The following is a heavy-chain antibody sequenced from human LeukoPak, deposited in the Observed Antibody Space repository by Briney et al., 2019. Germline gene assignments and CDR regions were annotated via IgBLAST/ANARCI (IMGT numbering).Heavy chain of an antibody. D-gene: IGHD1-26*01. Sequence: GGSLRLSCVVSGFTVSSSYMSWVRQAPGKGLEWVSAISGSGGSTYYADSVKGRFTISRDNSKNTLYLQMNSLRAEDTAVYYCAKGSGSSGRGIDYWGQGTLVTVSS. CDR2: ISGSGGST. CDR3: AKGSGSSGRGIDY. CDR1: GFTVSSSY. J-gene: IGHJ4*02. V-gene: IGHV3-23*01.